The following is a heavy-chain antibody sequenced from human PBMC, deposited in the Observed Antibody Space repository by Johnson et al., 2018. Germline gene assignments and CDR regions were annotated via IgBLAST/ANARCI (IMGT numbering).Heavy chain of an antibody. D-gene: IGHD1-26*01. J-gene: IGHJ4*02. CDR3: ARSPPGATHLDL. Sequence: QVQLQESGPGLVKPSETLSLTCSVSGDFISTYYWTWIRQPPGQGLEWIGYIYFTGITNYNPSLKSRVTISTDTSKRHFSLKLSSVTAADTAVYYCARSPPGATHLDLWGQGTLVTVSS. V-gene: IGHV4-59*01. CDR2: IYFTGIT. CDR1: GDFISTYY.